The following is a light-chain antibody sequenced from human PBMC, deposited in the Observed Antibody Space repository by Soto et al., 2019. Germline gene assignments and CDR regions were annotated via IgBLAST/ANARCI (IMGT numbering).Light chain of an antibody. V-gene: IGKV1-9*01. CDR3: QQLNSYPQLT. J-gene: IGKJ4*01. CDR1: QGISSY. Sequence: DIPFTQSPSFLSASVGDRVTITCRASQGISSYLAWYQQKPGKAPKLLIYAASTLQSGVPSRFSGCGSGTEFTITISSLQPEDFATYYCQQLNSYPQLTFGGGTKVEIK. CDR2: AAS.